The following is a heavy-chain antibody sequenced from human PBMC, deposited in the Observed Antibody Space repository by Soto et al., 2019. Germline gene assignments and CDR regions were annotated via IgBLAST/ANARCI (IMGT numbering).Heavy chain of an antibody. Sequence: EVQLVESGGGLVQPGRSLRLSCRDSGFNFEDYGMHWVRQAPGKGLEWVSSISWNSEDTGYAHSVRGRITTSRDNAKNSLYLEMNSLRPEDTALYFCGKGIPPEQWGQGTQVTVSS. CDR1: GFNFEDYG. CDR2: ISWNSEDT. CDR3: GKGIPPEQ. J-gene: IGHJ4*02. V-gene: IGHV3-9*01. D-gene: IGHD2-21*01.